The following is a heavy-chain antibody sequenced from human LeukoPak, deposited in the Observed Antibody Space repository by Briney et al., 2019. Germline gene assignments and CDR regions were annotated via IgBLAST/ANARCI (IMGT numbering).Heavy chain of an antibody. CDR2: ISSSGSTI. Sequence: PGGSLRPSCAASGFTFSDYYMSWIRQAPGKGLEWVSYISSSGSTIYYADSVKGRFTISRDNAKNSLYLQMNSLRAEDTAVYYCARDEAYYYDSSGYDYWGQGTLVTVSS. J-gene: IGHJ4*02. V-gene: IGHV3-11*01. D-gene: IGHD3-22*01. CDR1: GFTFSDYY. CDR3: ARDEAYYYDSSGYDY.